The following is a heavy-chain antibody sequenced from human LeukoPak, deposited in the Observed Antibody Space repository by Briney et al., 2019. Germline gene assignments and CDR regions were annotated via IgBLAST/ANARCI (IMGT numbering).Heavy chain of an antibody. V-gene: IGHV3-23*01. Sequence: GGSLRLSCATSGFSISSYAMSWVRQAPGKGLEWVAIVSGSGRGTYYADSVKDRFTVSRDFFTSTLYLNMTRLRAEDTAVYYCAKDPSGYSSSWYIGYFDYWGQGTLVTVSS. CDR3: AKDPSGYSSSWYIGYFDY. CDR1: GFSISSYA. D-gene: IGHD6-13*01. J-gene: IGHJ4*02. CDR2: VSGSGRGT.